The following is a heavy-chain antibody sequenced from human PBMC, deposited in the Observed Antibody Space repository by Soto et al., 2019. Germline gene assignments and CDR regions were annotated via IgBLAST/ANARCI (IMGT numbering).Heavy chain of an antibody. Sequence: QVPLVQSGAEVKKPGASVKVSCKASGYTFTSYDINWVRQATGQGLEWMGWMNPNNGNTGHAQKFQGRVTLTRDTSTSTAYMELSSLRSEDTAMYYCAKGSSSSGFDPWGQGTLVTVSS. V-gene: IGHV1-8*01. CDR2: MNPNNGNT. J-gene: IGHJ5*02. D-gene: IGHD6-6*01. CDR1: GYTFTSYD. CDR3: AKGSSSSGFDP.